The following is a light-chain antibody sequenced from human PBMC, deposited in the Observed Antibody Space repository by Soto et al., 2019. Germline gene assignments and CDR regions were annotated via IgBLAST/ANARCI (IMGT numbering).Light chain of an antibody. CDR2: GAS. J-gene: IGKJ1*01. Sequence: EIVLTQSPGTQSLSPGERATLSCRASQTVAKNYLAWYQQEPGQAPRLLIYGASSRATGIPDRFSGSGSGTDFTLTISRLEPEDFAVYYCHQYASYPQTFGQGTKVEIK. V-gene: IGKV3-20*01. CDR3: HQYASYPQT. CDR1: QTVAKNY.